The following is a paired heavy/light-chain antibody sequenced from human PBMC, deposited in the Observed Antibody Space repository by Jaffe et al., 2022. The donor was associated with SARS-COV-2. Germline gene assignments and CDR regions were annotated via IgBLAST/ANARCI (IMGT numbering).Light chain of an antibody. V-gene: IGLV1-44*01. CDR3: AAWDDSLNGSL. CDR2: SNN. J-gene: IGLJ2*01. Sequence: HSVLTQSPSASGTPGQRVTISCSGSRSNIGSNSVNWYQQLPGTAPKLLIYSNNQRPSGVPDRFSGSKSGTSASLAISGLQSEDEADYYCAAWDDSLNGSLFGGGTKLTLL. CDR1: RSNIGSNS.
Heavy chain of an antibody. CDR2: IRFDGSKQ. V-gene: IGHV3-33*01. CDR1: GFTFRTHG. D-gene: IGHD7-27*01. CDR3: ASGEGFHQLDY. Sequence: QVNLVESGGGVVQPGKSLRLSCAASGFTFRTHGMHWVRQAPGEGLEWVTSIRFDGSKQYYADSVKGRFTISRDNSLNTVYLQMSSLRAEDSAVYYCASGEGFHQLDYWGQGTLVTVSA. J-gene: IGHJ4*02.